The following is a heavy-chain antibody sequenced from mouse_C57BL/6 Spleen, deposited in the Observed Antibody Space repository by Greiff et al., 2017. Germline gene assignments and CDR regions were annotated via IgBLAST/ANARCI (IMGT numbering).Heavy chain of an antibody. CDR3: ARQIYYDPYFDY. J-gene: IGHJ2*01. CDR2: LYPGSGNT. D-gene: IGHD2-4*01. CDR1: GYSFTSYY. V-gene: IGHV1-66*01. Sequence: VQLQQSGPELVKPGASVKISCKASGYSFTSYYIHWVKQRPGQGLEWIGWLYPGSGNTKYNEKFKGKATLTADTSSSTAYMQLSSLTSEDSAVYYCARQIYYDPYFDYWGQGTTLTVSS.